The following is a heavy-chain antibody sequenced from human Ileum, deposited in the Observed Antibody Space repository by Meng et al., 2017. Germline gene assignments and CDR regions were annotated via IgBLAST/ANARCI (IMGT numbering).Heavy chain of an antibody. CDR1: GGSISTSDW. V-gene: IGHV4-4*02. CDR2: IHHSGST. D-gene: IGHD1-26*01. J-gene: IGHJ4*02. Sequence: QVQLQASGPGLLKPSGTLSLTCAVSGGSISTSDWWSWVRQPPGKGLEWIGEIHHSGSTNYNPSLKSRVTISVDKSKNQFSLKLNPVTAADTAVYYCAREWSGSYRHFDYWGQGTLVTVSS. CDR3: AREWSGSYRHFDY.